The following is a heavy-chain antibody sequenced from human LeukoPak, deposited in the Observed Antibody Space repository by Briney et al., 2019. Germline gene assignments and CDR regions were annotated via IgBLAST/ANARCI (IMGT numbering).Heavy chain of an antibody. CDR2: INSDGSST. V-gene: IGHV3-74*01. D-gene: IGHD5-18*01. Sequence: GVSLRLSCAASGFTFSSYWMHWVPQAPGKGLVWVSRINSDGSSTNYADSVKGRFTISRDNAKNTLYLQMNSLRAEDTAVYYCARPNTGYDYWGQGTLVTVSS. CDR1: GFTFSSYW. CDR3: ARPNTGYDY. J-gene: IGHJ4*02.